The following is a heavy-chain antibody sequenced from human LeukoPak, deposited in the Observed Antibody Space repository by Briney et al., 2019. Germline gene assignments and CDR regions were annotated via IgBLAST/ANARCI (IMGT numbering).Heavy chain of an antibody. Sequence: TSETLSLTCAVYGGSFSGYYWSWIRQPPGKGLERIGEINHSGSTNYNPSLKSRVTISVDTSKSQFSLKLSSVTAADTAVYYCARVRLGQVYHFDYWGQGTLVTVSS. D-gene: IGHD6-25*01. CDR3: ARVRLGQVYHFDY. J-gene: IGHJ4*02. V-gene: IGHV4-34*01. CDR1: GGSFSGYY. CDR2: INHSGST.